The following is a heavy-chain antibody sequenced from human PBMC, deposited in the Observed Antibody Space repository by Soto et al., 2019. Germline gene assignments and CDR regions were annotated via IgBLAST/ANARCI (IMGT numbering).Heavy chain of an antibody. CDR2: INAGNGNT. D-gene: IGHD6-13*01. CDR3: ASSNIVAAPYGMDV. Sequence: ASVKVSCKASGYTFTRYAMHWVRQAPGQRLEWMGWINAGNGNTKYSQKFQGRVTITRDTSASTAYMELSSLRSEDTAVYYCASSNIVAAPYGMDVWGQGSLVTVSS. J-gene: IGHJ6*02. V-gene: IGHV1-3*01. CDR1: GYTFTRYA.